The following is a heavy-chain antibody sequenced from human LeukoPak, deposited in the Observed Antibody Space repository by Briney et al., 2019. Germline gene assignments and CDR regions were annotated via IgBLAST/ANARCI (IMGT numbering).Heavy chain of an antibody. Sequence: GGSLRLSCVVSQFNFRNAWMAWVRQAPGKGLEWVGRIKSKGDGEKTDYAAPLRGRFSISRDDSKNTLHLQVNSLQIEDTAVYYCTTGLPGIHGDFDFWGQGTLVTVSS. V-gene: IGHV3-15*01. D-gene: IGHD1-14*01. J-gene: IGHJ4*02. CDR2: IKSKGDGEKT. CDR3: TTGLPGIHGDFDF. CDR1: QFNFRNAW.